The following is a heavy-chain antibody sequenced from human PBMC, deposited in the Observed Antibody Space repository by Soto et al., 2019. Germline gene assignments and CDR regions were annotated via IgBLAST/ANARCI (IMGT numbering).Heavy chain of an antibody. CDR1: GFTFSSYW. CDR3: ARVYAILTGHYYYYYGMDV. Sequence: GGSLRLSCAASGFTFSSYWMHWVRQAPGKGLVWVSRINSDGSSTSYADSVKGRFTISRDNAKNTLYLQMNSLRAEDTAVYYCARVYAILTGHYYYYYGMDVWGQGTTVTVSS. D-gene: IGHD3-9*01. V-gene: IGHV3-74*01. J-gene: IGHJ6*02. CDR2: INSDGSST.